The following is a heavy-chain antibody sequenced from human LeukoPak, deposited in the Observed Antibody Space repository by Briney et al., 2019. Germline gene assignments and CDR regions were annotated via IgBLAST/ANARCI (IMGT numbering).Heavy chain of an antibody. V-gene: IGHV1-2*02. Sequence: ASVKVSCKASGYTFTGYYMHCVRQAPGQGLEWMGWINPNSGGTNYAQKFQGRVTMTRDTSISTAYMELSRLRSDDTAVYYCARVLTIFGVEFDYWGQGTLVTVSS. CDR2: INPNSGGT. CDR1: GYTFTGYY. J-gene: IGHJ4*02. CDR3: ARVLTIFGVEFDY. D-gene: IGHD3-3*01.